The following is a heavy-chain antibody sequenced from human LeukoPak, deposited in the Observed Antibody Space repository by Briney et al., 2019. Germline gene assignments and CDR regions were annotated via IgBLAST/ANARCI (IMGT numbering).Heavy chain of an antibody. CDR2: ISASGHYI. CDR1: GFTFGSFA. CDR3: ARDGSWGDYQFYFYMDV. Sequence: GGSLRLSCETSGFTFGSFAMSWVRQAPGKGLEWLSGISASGHYIYYADSVKGRFTISRDNSKNTLYIEMNSLRAEDTAVYYCARDGSWGDYQFYFYMDVWGKGTTDTVSS. D-gene: IGHD2-2*01. J-gene: IGHJ6*03. V-gene: IGHV3-23*01.